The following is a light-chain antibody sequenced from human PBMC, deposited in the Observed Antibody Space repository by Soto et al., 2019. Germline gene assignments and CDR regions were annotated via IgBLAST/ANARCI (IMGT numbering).Light chain of an antibody. Sequence: DIQMTQSPSTLSGSVGDRVTITCRASQGIASYLAWYQQKPGRAPKLLMYDASTLQSGVPSRFSGSGSGTEFTLTISSLQPEDFATYYCQQLYSFPLTFGGGTKVDIK. CDR3: QQLYSFPLT. V-gene: IGKV1-9*01. CDR1: QGIASY. J-gene: IGKJ4*01. CDR2: DAS.